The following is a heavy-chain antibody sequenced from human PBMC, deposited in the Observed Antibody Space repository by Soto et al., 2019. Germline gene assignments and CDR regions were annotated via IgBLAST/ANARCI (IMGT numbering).Heavy chain of an antibody. CDR3: AKIYDFWSGYYEDGMDV. V-gene: IGHV3-23*01. CDR1: GFTFSSYA. CDR2: ISGSGGST. Sequence: PGGSLRLSCTASGFTFSSYAMSWVRQAPGKGLEWVSAISGSGGSTYYADSVKGRFTISRDNSKNTLYLQMNSLRAEDTAVYYCAKIYDFWSGYYEDGMDVWGQGTTVNVS. D-gene: IGHD3-3*01. J-gene: IGHJ6*02.